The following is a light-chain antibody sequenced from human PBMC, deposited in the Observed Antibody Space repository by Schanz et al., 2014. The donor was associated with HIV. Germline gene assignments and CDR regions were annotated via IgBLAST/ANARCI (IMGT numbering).Light chain of an antibody. CDR2: DVS. V-gene: IGKV3D-15*01. J-gene: IGKJ5*01. CDR3: QQYNDWPPIT. Sequence: EIVMTQSPATLSVSPGERATLSCRASQSISFYLAWYQQKPGQAPRLLIHDVSNRATGIPARFSGRGSGTDFTLTISRLEPEDFAVYYCQQYNDWPPITFGQGTRLEIK. CDR1: QSISFY.